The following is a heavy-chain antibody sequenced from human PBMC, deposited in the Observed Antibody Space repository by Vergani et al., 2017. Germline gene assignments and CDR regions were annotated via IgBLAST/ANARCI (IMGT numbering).Heavy chain of an antibody. CDR1: GYSITNYW. CDR2: IYAGDSEV. CDR3: ASGGHGSENGGALQL. V-gene: IGHV5-51*03. D-gene: IGHD3-10*01. Sequence: EVQLVQSGAEVKKPGESLNISCQGSGYSITNYWIAWVRQRPGKGLEWMGIIYAGDSEVKSNPTFRGQVIFSVDTSVNTAYLQWRSLQAPDTATYFCASGGHGSENGGALQLWGQGTNITVSS. J-gene: IGHJ3*01.